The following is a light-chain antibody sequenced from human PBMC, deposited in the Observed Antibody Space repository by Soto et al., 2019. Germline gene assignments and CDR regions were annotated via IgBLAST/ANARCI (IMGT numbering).Light chain of an antibody. CDR2: WAS. Sequence: DIVMTQSPDSLSVSLGERATINCKSSQSILYRSNDKEYLAWYQQKPGQPPKLLIYWASARESGVPDRFSGSGSGTDFTLTISSLQAEDVAVYYCQQFFTTPLTFGGGTRVEI. V-gene: IGKV4-1*01. CDR1: QSILYRSNDKEY. J-gene: IGKJ4*01. CDR3: QQFFTTPLT.